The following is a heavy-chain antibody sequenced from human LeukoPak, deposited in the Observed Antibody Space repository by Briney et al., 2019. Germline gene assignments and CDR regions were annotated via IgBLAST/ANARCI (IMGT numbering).Heavy chain of an antibody. D-gene: IGHD5-18*01. V-gene: IGHV3-23*01. CDR1: GFTFSSYA. CDR2: ISGSGGST. J-gene: IGHJ4*02. CDR3: AKGVDTAMVLDY. Sequence: GGSLRLSCAASGFTFSSYAMSWVRQAPGRGLEWVSAISGSGGSTYYADSVKGRFTISRDNSKNTLYLQMNSPRAEDTAVYYCAKGVDTAMVLDYWGQGTLVTVSS.